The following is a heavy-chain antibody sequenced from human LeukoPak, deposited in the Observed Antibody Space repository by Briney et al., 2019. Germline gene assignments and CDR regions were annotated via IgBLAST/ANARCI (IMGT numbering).Heavy chain of an antibody. Sequence: GGSLRLSCAASGFTFSNYAMHWVRQAPGKGLEWVAVISSDGSNKYYTDSVKGRFTISRDNSKNTLYLQMNSLRAEDTAVYYCAKSRSRNRITFVGVENWFDPWGQGTLVTVSS. CDR3: AKSRSRNRITFVGVENWFDP. V-gene: IGHV3-30*18. J-gene: IGHJ5*02. CDR2: ISSDGSNK. CDR1: GFTFSNYA. D-gene: IGHD3-16*01.